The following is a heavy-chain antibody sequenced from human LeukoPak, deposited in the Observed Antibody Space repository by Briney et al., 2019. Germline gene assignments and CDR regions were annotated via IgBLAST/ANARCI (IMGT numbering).Heavy chain of an antibody. CDR2: IKQDGSEK. J-gene: IGHJ6*04. D-gene: IGHD6-13*01. CDR3: SRPKYSNSWLPQFFHHHHLDV. Sequence: TGGSLRLSCAASGFTFSSYWMSWVRQAPGKGLEWVANIKQDGSEKYYVDSVKGRFTISRDNAKNSLYLQMNSLRAEDTAVYYWSRPKYSNSWLPQFFHHHHLDVWGKGAKVNVSS. V-gene: IGHV3-7*01. CDR1: GFTFSSYW.